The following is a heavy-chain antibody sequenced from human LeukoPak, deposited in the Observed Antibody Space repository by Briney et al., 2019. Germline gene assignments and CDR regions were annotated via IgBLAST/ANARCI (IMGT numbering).Heavy chain of an antibody. D-gene: IGHD2-15*01. V-gene: IGHV4-59*11. Sequence: SETLSLTCTVSGGSISSHYWSWIRQPPGKGLEWIGYIYNSGSTNYNPSLESRVTISIDTSKNQFSLKLSSVTAADTAVYYCARAPLGYCSGGRCSGVKFDYWGQGTLVTVSS. CDR3: ARAPLGYCSGGRCSGVKFDY. J-gene: IGHJ4*02. CDR2: IYNSGST. CDR1: GGSISSHY.